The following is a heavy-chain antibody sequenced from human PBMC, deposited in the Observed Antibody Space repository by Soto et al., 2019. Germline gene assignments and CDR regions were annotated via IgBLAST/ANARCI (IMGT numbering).Heavy chain of an antibody. V-gene: IGHV1-18*01. Sequence: GASVKVSCKASGYTFTSYGISWVRQAPGQGLEWMGWISAYNGNTNYAQKLQGRVTMTTDTSTSTAYMELRSLRSDDTAVYYCSIYAYDYIWGSYRSAYYYYMDVWGKGTTVTVSS. CDR2: ISAYNGNT. CDR1: GYTFTSYG. CDR3: SIYAYDYIWGSYRSAYYYYMDV. J-gene: IGHJ6*03. D-gene: IGHD3-16*02.